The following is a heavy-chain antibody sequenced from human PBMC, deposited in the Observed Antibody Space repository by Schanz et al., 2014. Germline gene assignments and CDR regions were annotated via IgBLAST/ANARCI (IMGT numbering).Heavy chain of an antibody. Sequence: QVQLVQSGAEVKKPGASVRVSCKASGYTFTTYAMSWVRQAPGQGLEWVGWISVYTGNTKYGQKVQGGVTMTGGISTNTAYMELRSLRSDDTAVYYCARASGREFWSGYYARFDYWGQGTLVTVSS. CDR3: ARASGREFWSGYYARFDY. CDR2: ISVYTGNT. CDR1: GYTFTTYA. V-gene: IGHV1-18*01. J-gene: IGHJ4*02. D-gene: IGHD3-3*01.